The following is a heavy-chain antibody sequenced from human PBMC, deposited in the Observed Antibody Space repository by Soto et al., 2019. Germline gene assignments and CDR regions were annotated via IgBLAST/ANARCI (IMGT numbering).Heavy chain of an antibody. CDR2: INHSGST. Sequence: SETLSLTCAVYGGSFSGYYWSWIRQPPGKGLEWIGEINHSGSTNYNPSLKSRVTISVDTSKNQFSLKLSSVTAADTAVYYCARLVPAAKGNGEYCSGGSCYQATYYFDYWGQGTLVTVSS. CDR3: ARLVPAAKGNGEYCSGGSCYQATYYFDY. CDR1: GGSFSGYY. D-gene: IGHD2-15*01. J-gene: IGHJ4*02. V-gene: IGHV4-34*01.